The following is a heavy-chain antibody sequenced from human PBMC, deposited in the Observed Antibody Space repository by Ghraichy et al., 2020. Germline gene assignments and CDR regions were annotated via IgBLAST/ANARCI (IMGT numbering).Heavy chain of an antibody. Sequence: SETLSLTCTVSGGSISSYYWSWIRQPAGKGLEWIGRIYTSGSTNYNPSLKSRVTMSVDTSKNQFSLKLSSVTAADTAVYYCARVGYYGSGSSMVGDYWGQGTLVTVSS. D-gene: IGHD3-10*01. CDR1: GGSISSYY. CDR2: IYTSGST. J-gene: IGHJ4*02. CDR3: ARVGYYGSGSSMVGDY. V-gene: IGHV4-4*07.